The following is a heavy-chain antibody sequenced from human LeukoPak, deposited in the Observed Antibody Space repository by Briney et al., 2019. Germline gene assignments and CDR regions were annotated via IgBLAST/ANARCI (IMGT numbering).Heavy chain of an antibody. J-gene: IGHJ4*02. CDR2: INPSGGST. D-gene: IGHD2-2*01. V-gene: IGHV1-46*01. CDR1: GYTFTSYY. Sequence: GASVKVSCKASGYTFTSYYMHWVRQAPGQGLEWMGIINPSGGSTSYAQKFQGRVTMTRNTSISTAYMELSSLRSEDTAVYYCARGNCSSTSCYDGKTEVCDYWGQGTLVTVSS. CDR3: ARGNCSSTSCYDGKTEVCDY.